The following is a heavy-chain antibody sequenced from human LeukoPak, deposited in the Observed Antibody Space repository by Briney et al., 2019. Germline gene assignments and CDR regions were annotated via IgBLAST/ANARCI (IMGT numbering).Heavy chain of an antibody. CDR2: ISWNSGSI. V-gene: IGHV3-9*01. Sequence: GGSLRLSCPASGFTFDDYAMHWVRQAPGKGLEWVSGISWNSGSIGYADSVKGRFTISRDNAKNSLYLQMNSLRAEDTAVYYCARDLHPGFDYWGQGTLVTVSS. J-gene: IGHJ4*02. CDR3: ARDLHPGFDY. CDR1: GFTFDDYA.